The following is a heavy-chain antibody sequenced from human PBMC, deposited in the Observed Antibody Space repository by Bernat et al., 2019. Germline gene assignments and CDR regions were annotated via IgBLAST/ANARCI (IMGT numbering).Heavy chain of an antibody. CDR1: GFTFSGSA. Sequence: EVQLVESGGGLVQPGGSLKLSCAASGFTFSGSAMHWVRQASGKGLEWVGRIRSKANSYATAYAASVKGRFTISRDDSKNTAYLQMNSLKTEDTAVYYCTRFIAARPGGYWGQGTLVTVSS. D-gene: IGHD6-6*01. J-gene: IGHJ4*02. CDR2: IRSKANSYAT. V-gene: IGHV3-73*02. CDR3: TRFIAARPGGY.